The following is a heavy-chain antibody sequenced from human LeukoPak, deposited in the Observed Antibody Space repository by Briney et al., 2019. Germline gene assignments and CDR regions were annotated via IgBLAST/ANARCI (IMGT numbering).Heavy chain of an antibody. Sequence: SETLSLTCAVYGGSFSGYYWSWIRQPPGKGLEWIGYIYYSGSTNYNPSLKSRVTISVDTSKNQFSLKLSSVTAEDTAVYYCARGPSGYSGYDSGRGMDVWGQGTTVTVSS. V-gene: IGHV4-59*01. D-gene: IGHD5-12*01. CDR3: ARGPSGYSGYDSGRGMDV. J-gene: IGHJ6*02. CDR1: GGSFSGYY. CDR2: IYYSGST.